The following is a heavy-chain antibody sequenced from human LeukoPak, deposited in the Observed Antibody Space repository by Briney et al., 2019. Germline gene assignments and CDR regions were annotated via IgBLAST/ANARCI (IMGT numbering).Heavy chain of an antibody. CDR3: ARAPADYYFES. CDR2: IYHSGST. J-gene: IGHJ4*02. V-gene: IGHV4-38-2*01. Sequence: SETLSLTCVVSGYSLSSGYYWGWIRQPPGTGLEWVAIIYHSGSTYYNPSLTSRVTISVDTSNNHYSLKLSSMTAADTAVYYCARAPADYYFESWGQGTLVTVSS. D-gene: IGHD2-21*02. CDR1: GYSLSSGYY.